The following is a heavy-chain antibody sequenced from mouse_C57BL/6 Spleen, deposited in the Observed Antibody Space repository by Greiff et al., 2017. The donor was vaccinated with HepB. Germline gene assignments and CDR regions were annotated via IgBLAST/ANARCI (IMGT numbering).Heavy chain of an antibody. J-gene: IGHJ4*01. Sequence: EVQLQQSGPELVKPGASVKISCKASGYSFTDYHMNWVKQSNGKSLEWIGVINHNYGTTSYNQKFKGKTTLTVDQSSSTAYMQLKSLKSEDSAVYYCARRGAYDGYYDYAMDYWGQGTSVNVSS. CDR3: ARRGAYDGYYDYAMDY. D-gene: IGHD2-3*01. V-gene: IGHV1-39*01. CDR2: INHNYGTT. CDR1: GYSFTDYH.